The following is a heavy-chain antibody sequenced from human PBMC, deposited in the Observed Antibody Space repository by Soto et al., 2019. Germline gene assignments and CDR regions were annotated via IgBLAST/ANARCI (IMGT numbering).Heavy chain of an antibody. CDR3: ARQLSYGSGSLDAFDI. Sequence: GGSLRLSCAASGFTFSDYYMSWIRQAPGKGLEWVSYISSSGSTIYYADSVKGRFTISRDNAKNSLYLQMNSLRAEDTAVYYCARQLSYGSGSLDAFDIWGQGTMVTVSS. D-gene: IGHD3-10*01. V-gene: IGHV3-11*01. CDR2: ISSSGSTI. CDR1: GFTFSDYY. J-gene: IGHJ3*02.